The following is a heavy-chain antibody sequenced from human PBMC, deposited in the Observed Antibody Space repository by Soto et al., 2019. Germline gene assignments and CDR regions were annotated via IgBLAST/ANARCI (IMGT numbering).Heavy chain of an antibody. D-gene: IGHD1-26*01. CDR3: AKNQGVELVPLATVDWFDP. V-gene: IGHV3-23*01. J-gene: IGHJ5*02. CDR2: ISGSGLNK. CDR1: GFTFENFG. Sequence: PGGSLRLSCAASGFTFENFGMSWVRQAPGKGLEWISSISGSGLNKYYADSVKGRFTISRDNSKNTVYLELSNLRAEDTAVYHCAKNQGVELVPLATVDWFDPWGQGSVVTVLL.